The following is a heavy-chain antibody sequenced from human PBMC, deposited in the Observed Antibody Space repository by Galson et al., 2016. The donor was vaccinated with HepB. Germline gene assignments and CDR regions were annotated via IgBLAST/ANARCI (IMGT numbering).Heavy chain of an antibody. Sequence: SETLSLTCIVSGGSVSIDNDYWAWVRQPPRKGLEWIATVHYSGNTYYNVSLKSRVTISIDMSKNHFSLKLNSVSAADTAVYYCARISKGYDRYYFDCWGQGTLVTVSS. CDR3: ARISKGYDRYYFDC. CDR2: VHYSGNT. CDR1: GGSVSIDNDY. D-gene: IGHD2-2*01. V-gene: IGHV4-39*02. J-gene: IGHJ4*02.